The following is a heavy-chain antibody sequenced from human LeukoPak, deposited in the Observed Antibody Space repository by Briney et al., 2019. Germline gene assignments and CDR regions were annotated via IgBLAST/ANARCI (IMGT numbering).Heavy chain of an antibody. V-gene: IGHV3-11*01. Sequence: KPGGSLRLSCAASGFTFSDYYMSWIRQAPGKGLEWVSYISSSGSGTNTYYADFLKGRFTISRDNSKNTLFLQMNSLTAEDTAIYYCAQSGAPLPLYFDNWGQGALVTVSS. CDR3: AQSGAPLPLYFDN. CDR1: GFTFSDYY. J-gene: IGHJ4*02. CDR2: ISSSGSGTNT. D-gene: IGHD3-10*01.